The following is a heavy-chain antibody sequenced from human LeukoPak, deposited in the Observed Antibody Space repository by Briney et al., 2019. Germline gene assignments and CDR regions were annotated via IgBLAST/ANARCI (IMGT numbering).Heavy chain of an antibody. D-gene: IGHD3-16*02. Sequence: SETLSLTCTVSGGSISSYYWSRIRQPPGKGLEWIGYIYTSGSTNYNPSLKSRVTISVDTSKNQFSLKLSSVTAADTAVYYCARHPAKLSPNNWFDPWGQGTLVTVSS. CDR2: IYTSGST. J-gene: IGHJ5*02. CDR1: GGSISSYY. CDR3: ARHPAKLSPNNWFDP. V-gene: IGHV4-4*09.